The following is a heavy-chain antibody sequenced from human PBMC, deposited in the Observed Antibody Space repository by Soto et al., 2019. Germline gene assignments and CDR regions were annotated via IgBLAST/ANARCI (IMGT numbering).Heavy chain of an antibody. J-gene: IGHJ6*02. CDR3: AKDRSRYSSSWYRSSNGMDV. V-gene: IGHV3-23*01. CDR1: GFTFSSYA. Sequence: GESLKISCAASGFTFSSYAMSWVRQAPGKGLEWVSAISGSGGSTYYADSVKGRFTISRDNSKNTLYLQMNSLRAEDTAVYYCAKDRSRYSSSWYRSSNGMDVWGQGTTVTVSS. D-gene: IGHD6-13*01. CDR2: ISGSGGST.